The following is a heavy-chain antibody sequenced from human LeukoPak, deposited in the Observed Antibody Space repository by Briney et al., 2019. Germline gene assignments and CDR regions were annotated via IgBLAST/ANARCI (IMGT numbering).Heavy chain of an antibody. D-gene: IGHD3-10*01. CDR1: GFTFSSYA. Sequence: GGSLRLSCAASGFTFSSYAMSWVRQAPGKGLEWVSFIDGNGGSTYYADSVKGRFTISRDNSKKTLYLQMNSLRAEDTAVYYCAKRFGEGEFDYWGQGTLVTVSS. J-gene: IGHJ4*02. CDR2: IDGNGGST. CDR3: AKRFGEGEFDY. V-gene: IGHV3-23*01.